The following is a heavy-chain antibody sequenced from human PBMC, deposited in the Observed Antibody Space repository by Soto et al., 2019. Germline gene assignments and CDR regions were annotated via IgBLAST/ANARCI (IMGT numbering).Heavy chain of an antibody. V-gene: IGHV3-53*01. CDR2: IYSGGST. CDR1: GFTVSSNY. CDR3: ARAPTGDYYYGMDV. Sequence: GSLRLSCAASGFTVSSNYMSWVRQAPGKGLEWVSVIYSGGSTYYADSVKGRFTISRDNSKNTLYLQMNSLRAEDTAVYYRARAPTGDYYYGMDVWGQGTTVTVSS. J-gene: IGHJ6*02. D-gene: IGHD1-1*01.